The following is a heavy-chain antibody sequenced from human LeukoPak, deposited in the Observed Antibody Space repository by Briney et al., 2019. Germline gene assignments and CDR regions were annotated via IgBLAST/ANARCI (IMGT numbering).Heavy chain of an antibody. CDR1: GFTFSSYG. V-gene: IGHV3-30*02. CDR3: AKDLIYYGSGSYSDY. Sequence: WGSLRLSCAASGFTFSSYGMHWVRQAPGKGLEWVAFIRYDGSNKYYVDSVKGRFTISRDNSKNTLYLQMNSLRAEDTAVYYCAKDLIYYGSGSYSDYWGQGTLVTVSS. J-gene: IGHJ4*02. CDR2: IRYDGSNK. D-gene: IGHD3-10*01.